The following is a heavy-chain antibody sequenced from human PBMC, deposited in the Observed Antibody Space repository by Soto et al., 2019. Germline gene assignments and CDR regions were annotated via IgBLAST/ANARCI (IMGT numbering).Heavy chain of an antibody. Sequence: QVQLQESGPGLVKPSGTLSLTCAVSGGSISSSNWWSWVRQPPGKGLEWIGEIYHSGSTNYNPSLQSRVTISVDKSKNQFSLKLSSVTAADTAVYYCARDRQWLGDRGYYYYCGMDVWGQGTTVTVSS. CDR2: IYHSGST. D-gene: IGHD6-19*01. J-gene: IGHJ6*02. CDR3: ARDRQWLGDRGYYYYCGMDV. CDR1: GGSISSSNW. V-gene: IGHV4-4*02.